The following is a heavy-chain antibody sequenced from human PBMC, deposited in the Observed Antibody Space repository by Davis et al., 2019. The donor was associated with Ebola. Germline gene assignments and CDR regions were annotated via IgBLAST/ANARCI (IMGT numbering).Heavy chain of an antibody. D-gene: IGHD6-13*01. V-gene: IGHV4-39*07. Sequence: MPSETLSLTCTVSGGSISSSSYYWGWIRQPPGKGLEWIGSIYYSGSTYYNPSLKSRVTISVDTSKNQFSLKLSSVTAADTAVYYCARDRRLAAAGTGFDPWGQGTLVTVSS. CDR1: GGSISSSSYY. CDR3: ARDRRLAAAGTGFDP. J-gene: IGHJ5*02. CDR2: IYYSGST.